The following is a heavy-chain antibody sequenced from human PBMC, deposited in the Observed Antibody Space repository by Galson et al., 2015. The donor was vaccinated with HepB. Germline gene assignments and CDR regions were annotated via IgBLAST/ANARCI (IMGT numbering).Heavy chain of an antibody. J-gene: IGHJ4*02. CDR3: ARGDFSDSNGPLDY. V-gene: IGHV1-18*01. CDR2: ISVPSGYT. Sequence: SVKVSCKASGYSFSSHGIRWVRQAPGQGLEWMGWISVPSGYTNYAQKLLDRVTMTTDTSTSTAYMELRSLRSDDTAVYYCARGDFSDSNGPLDYWGQGTLVTVSS. D-gene: IGHD3-22*01. CDR1: GYSFSSHG.